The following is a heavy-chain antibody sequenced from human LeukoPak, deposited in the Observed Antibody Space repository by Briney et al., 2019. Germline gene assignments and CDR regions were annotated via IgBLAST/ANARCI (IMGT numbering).Heavy chain of an antibody. CDR2: IPSSGRT. V-gene: IGHV4-30-4*01. D-gene: IGHD3-10*01. J-gene: IGHJ4*02. Sequence: SQTLSLTCTVSGGSISSGDYYWSWIRQPPGKGLEWIGYIPSSGRTYYKPSLKSRFTVSMYTSKNQFSLKVSSVTAADTAVFYCARGQYGSGIAYWGQGTLVTVSS. CDR1: GGSISSGDYY. CDR3: ARGQYGSGIAY.